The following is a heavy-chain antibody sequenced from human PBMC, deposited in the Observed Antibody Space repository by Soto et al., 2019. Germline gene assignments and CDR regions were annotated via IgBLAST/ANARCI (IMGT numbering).Heavy chain of an antibody. D-gene: IGHD7-27*01. CDR3: ARGVNAGVDY. CDR1: GYTFTSLD. J-gene: IGHJ4*02. Sequence: QVQLVQSGAEVKKPGASVKVSCTASGYTFTSLDINWVREASGQGLEWMGWRSPNSGNTGYAQKFQDRVTMTRDTSTNTAYMELSSLRSEDTAIYYCARGVNAGVDYWGQGTLVTVSS. V-gene: IGHV1-8*01. CDR2: RSPNSGNT.